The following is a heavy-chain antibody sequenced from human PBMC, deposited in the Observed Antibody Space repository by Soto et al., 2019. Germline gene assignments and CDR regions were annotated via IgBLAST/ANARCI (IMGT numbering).Heavy chain of an antibody. V-gene: IGHV3-30*18. Sequence: GGSLRLSCAASGFTFSSYGMHWVRQAPGKGLEWVAVISYDGSNKYYADSVKGRFTISRDNSKNTLYLQMNSLRAEDTAVYYCAKDGERGPKRFSMDVWGQGTTVTVSS. CDR2: ISYDGSNK. CDR1: GFTFSSYG. D-gene: IGHD3-16*01. J-gene: IGHJ6*02. CDR3: AKDGERGPKRFSMDV.